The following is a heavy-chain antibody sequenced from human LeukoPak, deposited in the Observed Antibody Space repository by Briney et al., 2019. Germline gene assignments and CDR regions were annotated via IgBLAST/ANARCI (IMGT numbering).Heavy chain of an antibody. CDR1: GFTFSSYW. V-gene: IGHV3-74*01. CDR3: ARELWVTIPTRNYYYYGMDV. D-gene: IGHD2-21*02. Sequence: GGSLRLSCAASGFTFSSYWMPWVRQAPGKGLVWVSRINSDGSSTSYADSVKGRFTISRDNAKNTLSLQMNSLRAEDTAVYSCARELWVTIPTRNYYYYGMDVWGQGTTVTVSS. CDR2: INSDGSST. J-gene: IGHJ6*02.